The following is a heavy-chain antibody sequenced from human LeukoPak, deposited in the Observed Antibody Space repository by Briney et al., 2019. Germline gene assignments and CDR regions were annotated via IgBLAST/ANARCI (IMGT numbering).Heavy chain of an antibody. CDR2: ISSSSSYI. CDR3: ATDIVVVPAAIRDAFDI. Sequence: GGSLRLSCAASGFTFSSYGMHWVRQAPGKGLEWVSSISSSSSYIYYADSVKGRFTISRDNAKNSLYLQMNSLRAEDTAVYYCATDIVVVPAAIRDAFDIWGQGTMVTVSS. CDR1: GFTFSSYG. V-gene: IGHV3-21*01. D-gene: IGHD2-2*02. J-gene: IGHJ3*02.